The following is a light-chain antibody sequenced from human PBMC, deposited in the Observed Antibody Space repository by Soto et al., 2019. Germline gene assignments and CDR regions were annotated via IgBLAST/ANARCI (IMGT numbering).Light chain of an antibody. Sequence: DIQMTQSPSSLSASVGDRVTITCRASQSISSYLNWYQQKPGKAPKLLIYAASSLQSGVPSRFSGSGSGTDFTLTISSLQPEDFATYYCQQSYSTPLYTLGQGTK. V-gene: IGKV1-39*01. CDR3: QQSYSTPLYT. CDR1: QSISSY. CDR2: AAS. J-gene: IGKJ2*01.